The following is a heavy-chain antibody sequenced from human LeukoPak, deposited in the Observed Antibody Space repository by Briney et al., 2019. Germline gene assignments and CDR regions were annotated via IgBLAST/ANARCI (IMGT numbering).Heavy chain of an antibody. CDR2: INHSGST. V-gene: IGHV4-34*01. CDR3: ARGRDIVVVPAAPVSEFDY. CDR1: GGSFSGYY. Sequence: SETLSLPCAVYGGSFSGYYWSWIRQPPGKGLEWIGEINHSGSTNYNPSLKSRVTISVDTSKNQFSLKLSSVTAAHTAVYYCARGRDIVVVPAAPVSEFDYWGQGTLVTVSS. J-gene: IGHJ4*02. D-gene: IGHD2-2*01.